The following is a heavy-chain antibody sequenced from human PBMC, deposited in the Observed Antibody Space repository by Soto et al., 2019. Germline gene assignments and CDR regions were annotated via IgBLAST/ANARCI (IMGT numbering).Heavy chain of an antibody. V-gene: IGHV3-48*01. CDR2: ISSSSSTI. CDR1: GFTFSSYS. Sequence: GGSLRLSCAASGFTFSSYSMNWVRQAPGKGLEWVSYISSSSSTIYYADSVKGRFTISRDNAKNSLYLQMNSLRAEDTAVYYCARGPSLFGVVGGWFDPWGQGTLVTVSS. J-gene: IGHJ5*02. CDR3: ARGPSLFGVVGGWFDP. D-gene: IGHD3-3*02.